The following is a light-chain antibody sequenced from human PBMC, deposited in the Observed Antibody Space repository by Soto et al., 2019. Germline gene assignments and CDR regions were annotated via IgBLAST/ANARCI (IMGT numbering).Light chain of an antibody. J-gene: IGLJ1*01. CDR1: SSNIGAGYD. V-gene: IGLV1-40*01. CDR3: QPYDSSLSGSV. CDR2: GNS. Sequence: QSALTQPPSVSGAPGQRVTISCTGSSSNIGAGYDVHWYQQLPGTAPKLLIYGNSNRPSGVPDRFSGSKSGTSASLAITGLQAEDEADYYCQPYDSSLSGSVFGTGTKVTVL.